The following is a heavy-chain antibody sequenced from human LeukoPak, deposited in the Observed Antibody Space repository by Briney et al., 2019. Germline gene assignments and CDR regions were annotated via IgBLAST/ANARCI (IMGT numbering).Heavy chain of an antibody. CDR3: ARDQDYYGSGSYGPDN. CDR1: GYSITSGHY. D-gene: IGHD3-10*01. CDR2: IYHSGST. Sequence: SETLSLTCTVSGYSITSGHYWGWIRQPPGKGLEWIGTIYHSGSTFYNPSLKSRVTISVDPSKNQVSLKLSSVIVADTAVYYCARDQDYYGSGSYGPDNWGQGILVTVSS. J-gene: IGHJ4*02. V-gene: IGHV4-38-2*02.